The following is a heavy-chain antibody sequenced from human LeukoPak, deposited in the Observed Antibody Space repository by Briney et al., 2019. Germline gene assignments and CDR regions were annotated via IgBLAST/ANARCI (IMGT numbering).Heavy chain of an antibody. CDR3: ARDSDYGGYVLDC. Sequence: PGGSLRLSCAVSGFTFTDTYMTWIRQAPGKGLESLSYISPSGTDIYYADSVKGRFSISRDNAKNSLYLQMNSLRAEDTAVYYCARDSDYGGYVLDCWGQGTLVTVSS. CDR1: GFTFTDTY. D-gene: IGHD4-23*01. J-gene: IGHJ4*02. CDR2: ISPSGTDI. V-gene: IGHV3-11*04.